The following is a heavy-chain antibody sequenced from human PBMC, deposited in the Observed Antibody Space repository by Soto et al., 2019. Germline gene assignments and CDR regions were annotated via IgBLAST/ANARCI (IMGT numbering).Heavy chain of an antibody. CDR1: GYTFTSYG. D-gene: IGHD2-2*01. Sequence: ASVKVSCKASGYTFTSYGISWVRQAPGQGLEWMGWISAYNGNTNYAQKLQGRVTMTTDTSTSTAYMELRSLRSDDTAVYFCARDIVVVPAARPKLGLDKVAFDFWGKGTMVTVSS. CDR2: ISAYNGNT. CDR3: ARDIVVVPAARPKLGLDKVAFDF. J-gene: IGHJ3*01. V-gene: IGHV1-18*01.